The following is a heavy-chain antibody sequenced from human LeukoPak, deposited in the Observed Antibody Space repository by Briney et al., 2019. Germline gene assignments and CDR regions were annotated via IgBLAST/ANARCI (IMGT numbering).Heavy chain of an antibody. CDR2: IYNTGST. CDR3: ARSFDTNAFDI. V-gene: IGHV4-4*07. J-gene: IGHJ3*02. Sequence: SETLSLTCTVSGGSISIYYWSWPPQPAGKGLEWIGRIYNTGSTNYNPSLKSRVTMSVDTSKNQFSLKLNSVTAADTAVYYCARSFDTNAFDIWGRGTMVTVSS. CDR1: GGSISIYY.